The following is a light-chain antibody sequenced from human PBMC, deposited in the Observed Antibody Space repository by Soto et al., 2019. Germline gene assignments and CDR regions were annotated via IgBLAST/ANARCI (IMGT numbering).Light chain of an antibody. CDR3: SSFTSSGTRV. J-gene: IGLJ1*01. V-gene: IGLV2-14*01. CDR2: EVN. Sequence: QSALTQPASVSGSPGQSITISCTGTSSDVGGYNYVSWYQQHPGKAPKVMIYEVNRRPSGVSNRFSGSKSGNTAYLTISGLQVEDEADYYCSSFTSSGTRVFGTGTKLTVL. CDR1: SSDVGGYNY.